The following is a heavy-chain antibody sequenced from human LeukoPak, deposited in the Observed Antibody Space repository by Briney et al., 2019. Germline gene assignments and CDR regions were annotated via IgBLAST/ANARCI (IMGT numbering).Heavy chain of an antibody. CDR2: ISYDGSNK. D-gene: IGHD1-26*01. CDR3: AKDRQYRAGGSYGY. V-gene: IGHV3-30*18. CDR1: GFTFSSYG. J-gene: IGHJ4*02. Sequence: GGSLRLSCAASGFTFSSYGMHWVRQAPGKGLEWVAVISYDGSNKYYADSVKGRFTISRDNSKSTLYLQMNSLRAEDTAVYYCAKDRQYRAGGSYGYWGQGTLVTVSS.